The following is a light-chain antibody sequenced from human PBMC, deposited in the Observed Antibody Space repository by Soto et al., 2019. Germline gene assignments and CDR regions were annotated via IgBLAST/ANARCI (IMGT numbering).Light chain of an antibody. Sequence: EIVLTQSPATLSLSPGERATLSCRASQSVSTYLAWYQQKPGQAPRLLVYDVSIRATGIPARFSGSGSGTDFTLTISSLEPEDSGVYYCQQRNKWPPIFTFGPGTKVDF. CDR1: QSVSTY. CDR2: DVS. V-gene: IGKV3-11*01. J-gene: IGKJ3*01. CDR3: QQRNKWPPIFT.